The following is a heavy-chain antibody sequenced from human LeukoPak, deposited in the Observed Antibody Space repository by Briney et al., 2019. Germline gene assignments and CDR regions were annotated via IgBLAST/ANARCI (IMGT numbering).Heavy chain of an antibody. CDR3: ARVGPTTVTTSYYYMDV. V-gene: IGHV1-69*06. Sequence: SMKGSCNASGSTFNTYTISWGRQAPGQGLELMGAIIPSFGTTHYAQTFQGRVTITADKYTTTAYMEMRSLRSEDTAVYYCARVGPTTVTTSYYYMDVWGKGTRVTISS. D-gene: IGHD4-17*01. CDR2: IIPSFGTT. J-gene: IGHJ6*03. CDR1: GSTFNTYT.